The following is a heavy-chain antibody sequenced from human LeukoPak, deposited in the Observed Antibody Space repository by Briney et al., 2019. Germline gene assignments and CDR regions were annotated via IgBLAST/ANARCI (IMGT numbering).Heavy chain of an antibody. Sequence: GGSLRLSCAASGFTLSNYWMHWVRQAPGKGLVWVSRVKGDGSITAYADSVKGRFTIPRDIAKNTVYLQMNSLRVDDTAVYYCGRTSGGPEYWGQGTLVTVSS. CDR1: GFTLSNYW. J-gene: IGHJ4*02. V-gene: IGHV3-74*01. D-gene: IGHD2-15*01. CDR2: VKGDGSIT. CDR3: GRTSGGPEY.